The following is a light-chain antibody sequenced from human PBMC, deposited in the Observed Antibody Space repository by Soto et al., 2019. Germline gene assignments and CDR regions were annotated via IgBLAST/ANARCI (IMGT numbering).Light chain of an antibody. CDR2: GTS. Sequence: EIVLTQSPGTLSLPPGERATLSCRASQSIRSGYLAWYQQNPGQSPRLLLYGTSSRAPGIPARFSGSGSGTDLTLTISRLEPEDFAVYYCQQYGSSTFTFGQGTRLDIK. CDR1: QSIRSGY. CDR3: QQYGSSTFT. J-gene: IGKJ2*01. V-gene: IGKV3-20*01.